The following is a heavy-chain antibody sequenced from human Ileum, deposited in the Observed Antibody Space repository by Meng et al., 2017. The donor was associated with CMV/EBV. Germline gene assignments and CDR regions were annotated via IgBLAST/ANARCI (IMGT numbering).Heavy chain of an antibody. D-gene: IGHD3-10*01. Sequence: QVQLVQSGAEVKKPGASVKVSCKASGYTFTGYFIFWVRQAPGQGLEWMGSINPYSGATNNAQKFQGRFTMTRDMSIHTAYMELSSLRSDDTAVYYCAIISGGDFDHWGQGTLVTVYS. CDR2: INPYSGAT. J-gene: IGHJ4*02. CDR3: AIISGGDFDH. CDR1: GYTFTGYF. V-gene: IGHV1-2*02.